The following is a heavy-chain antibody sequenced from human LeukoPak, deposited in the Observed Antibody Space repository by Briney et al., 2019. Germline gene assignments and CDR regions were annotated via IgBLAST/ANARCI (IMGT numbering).Heavy chain of an antibody. CDR1: GFTFSSYE. V-gene: IGHV3-48*03. CDR2: ISSSGSTI. CDR3: ARDYYDSSGYYFDY. J-gene: IGHJ4*02. D-gene: IGHD3-22*01. Sequence: GGSLRLSCAASGFTFSSYEMNWVRQAPGKGLEWVSYISSSGSTIYYADSVKGRFTISRDNAKNSLYLQMNSLRAEDTAVYYCARDYYDSSGYYFDYWGQGTLVAVSS.